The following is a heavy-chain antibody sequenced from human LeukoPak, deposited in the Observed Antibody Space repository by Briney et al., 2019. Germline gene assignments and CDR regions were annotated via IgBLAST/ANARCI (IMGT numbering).Heavy chain of an antibody. CDR2: IWYDGSIQ. CDR3: ARAGYCSGGSCYGSDY. CDR1: GFTFSSYG. D-gene: IGHD2-15*01. V-gene: IGHV3-33*01. J-gene: IGHJ4*02. Sequence: GGSLRLSCAASGFTFSSYGMHWVRQAPGKGLEWVAAIWYDGSIQYYADSVKGRFTISRDNFKNTLYLQMDSLRAEDTAVYYCARAGYCSGGSCYGSDYRGQGTLVSVSS.